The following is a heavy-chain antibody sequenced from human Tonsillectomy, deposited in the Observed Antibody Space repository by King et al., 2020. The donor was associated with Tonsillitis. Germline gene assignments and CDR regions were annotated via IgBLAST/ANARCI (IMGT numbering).Heavy chain of an antibody. CDR2: IYHSGST. J-gene: IGHJ4*02. V-gene: IGHV4-30-2*01. CDR3: ARGGGYYDSSGYQDFDY. CDR1: GGSISSGGYS. Sequence: QLQESGSGLVKPSQTLSLTCAVSGGSISSGGYSWSWIRQPPGKGLEWIGYIYHSGSTYYNPSLKSRVTISVDRSKNQFSLKLSSVTAADTAVYYCARGGGYYDSSGYQDFDYWGQGTLVTVSS. D-gene: IGHD3-22*01.